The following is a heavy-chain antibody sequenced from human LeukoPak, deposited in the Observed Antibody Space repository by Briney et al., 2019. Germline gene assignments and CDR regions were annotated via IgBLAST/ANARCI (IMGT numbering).Heavy chain of an antibody. V-gene: IGHV4-59*01. Sequence: SETLSLTCTVSGGSISSYYWSWIQQPPGKGLEWIGYIYYSGSTNYNPSLKSRVTISVDTSKNQFSLKLSSVTAADTAVYYCARQTTVAYYFDYWGQGTLVTVSS. D-gene: IGHD4-23*01. CDR1: GGSISSYY. CDR3: ARQTTVAYYFDY. J-gene: IGHJ4*02. CDR2: IYYSGST.